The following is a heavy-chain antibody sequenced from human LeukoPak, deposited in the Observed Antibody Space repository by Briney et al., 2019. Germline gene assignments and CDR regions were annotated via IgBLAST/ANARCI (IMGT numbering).Heavy chain of an antibody. CDR3: ARGSVAGISAGYDY. D-gene: IGHD6-19*01. CDR1: GGTFSSYA. CDR2: IIPILGIA. V-gene: IGHV1-69*04. J-gene: IGHJ4*02. Sequence: GASVKVSCKASGGTFSSYAISWVRQAPGQGLEWMGRIIPILGIANYAQKFQGRVTITADKSTSTAYMELSSLRSEDTAVYYCARGSVAGISAGYDYWGQGTLVTVSS.